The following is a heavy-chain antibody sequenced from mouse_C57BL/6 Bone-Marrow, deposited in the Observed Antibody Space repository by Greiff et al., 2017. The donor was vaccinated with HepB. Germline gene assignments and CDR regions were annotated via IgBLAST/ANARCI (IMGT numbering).Heavy chain of an antibody. V-gene: IGHV14-3*01. Sequence: VQLQQSVAELVRPGASVKLSCTASGFNIKNTYMHWVKQRPEQGLEWIGRIDPSNGDTKYTPKFKGKATLTADTSSNTAYLQLISLTSDDTALYDCARDYYGSSYLYFDVWGTGTTVTVSS. CDR2: IDPSNGDT. CDR1: GFNIKNTY. CDR3: ARDYYGSSYLYFDV. J-gene: IGHJ1*03. D-gene: IGHD1-1*01.